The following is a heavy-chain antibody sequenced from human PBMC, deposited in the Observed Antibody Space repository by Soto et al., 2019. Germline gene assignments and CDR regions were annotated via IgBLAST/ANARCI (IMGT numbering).Heavy chain of an antibody. V-gene: IGHV3-23*01. J-gene: IGHJ6*03. D-gene: IGHD1-26*01. CDR3: AKDPTSRVYYYYYMDV. Sequence: EVELLESGGGLVQPGGSLRLSCAASGFTFSSYAMSWVRQGPGKGLEWVSSVSGSGDSTYYADSVKGRFTVSRDNSKNKLYLQMNSLRAEDTAVYYCAKDPTSRVYYYYYMDVWGKGTTVTVSS. CDR1: GFTFSSYA. CDR2: VSGSGDST.